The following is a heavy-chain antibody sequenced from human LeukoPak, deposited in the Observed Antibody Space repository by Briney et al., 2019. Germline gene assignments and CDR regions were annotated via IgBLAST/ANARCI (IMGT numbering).Heavy chain of an antibody. CDR3: AKDFRGSGWYPY. CDR2: IGSDGSNT. V-gene: IGHV3-74*01. CDR1: GFTFSTFW. D-gene: IGHD6-19*01. J-gene: IGHJ4*02. Sequence: PGGSLRLSCATSGFTFSTFWMHWVRQAPGKGLVWVSRIGSDGSNTNYADSVKGRFTISRDNSKNTLYLQMNSLRAEDTAVYYCAKDFRGSGWYPYWGQGTLVTVSS.